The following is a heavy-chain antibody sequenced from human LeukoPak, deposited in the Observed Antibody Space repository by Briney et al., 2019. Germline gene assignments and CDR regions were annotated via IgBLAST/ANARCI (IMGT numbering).Heavy chain of an antibody. CDR1: GGSISSYY. CDR2: TYYSGST. V-gene: IGHV4-59*01. J-gene: IGHJ4*02. CDR3: ARDRGYDFWSGYFNLGYFDY. Sequence: SETLSLTCTVSGGSISSYYWSWIRQPPGKGLEWIGYTYYSGSTNYNPSLKSRVTISVDTSKNQFSLKLSSVTAADTAVYYCARDRGYDFWSGYFNLGYFDYWGQGTLVTVSS. D-gene: IGHD3-3*01.